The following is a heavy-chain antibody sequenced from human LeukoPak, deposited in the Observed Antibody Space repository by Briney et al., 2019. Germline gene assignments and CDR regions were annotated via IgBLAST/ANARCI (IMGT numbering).Heavy chain of an antibody. J-gene: IGHJ4*02. V-gene: IGHV4-34*01. CDR2: INHSGST. CDR1: GGSFSGYY. Sequence: PSETLSLTCAVYGGSFSGYYWSWIRQPPGKGLEWIGEINHSGSTNYNPSLKSRVTISVDTSKNQFSLKLSSVTAADTAVYYCARGSNSSSSRVDYWGQGTLVTIFS. D-gene: IGHD6-6*01. CDR3: ARGSNSSSSRVDY.